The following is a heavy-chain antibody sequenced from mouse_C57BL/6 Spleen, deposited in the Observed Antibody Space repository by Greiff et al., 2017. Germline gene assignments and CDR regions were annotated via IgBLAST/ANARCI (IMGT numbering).Heavy chain of an antibody. V-gene: IGHV1-53*01. Sequence: QVQLKQSGTELVKPGASVKLSCKASGYTFTSYWMHWVKQRPGQGLAWIGNINPSNGGTNYNEQFKSKATLTVDKSSSTAYMQISSRTSEDSAVYYCASDDATGGDYGGQGTSVTVSS. CDR3: ASDDATGGDY. CDR1: GYTFTSYW. CDR2: INPSNGGT. J-gene: IGHJ4*01. D-gene: IGHD1-1*01.